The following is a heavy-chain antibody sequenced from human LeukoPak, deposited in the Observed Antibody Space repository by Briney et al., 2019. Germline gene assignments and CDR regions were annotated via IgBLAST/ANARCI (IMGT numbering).Heavy chain of an antibody. CDR1: GGSISSGGYY. J-gene: IGHJ4*02. CDR3: ARVPSSSGYYYVIDY. V-gene: IGHV4-31*03. CDR2: IYYSGST. Sequence: PSETPSLTCTVSGGSISSGGYYWSWIRQHPGKGLEWIGYIYYSGSTYYNPSLKSRVTISVDTSKNQFSLKLSSVTAADTAVYYCARVPSSSGYYYVIDYWGQGTLVTVSS. D-gene: IGHD3-22*01.